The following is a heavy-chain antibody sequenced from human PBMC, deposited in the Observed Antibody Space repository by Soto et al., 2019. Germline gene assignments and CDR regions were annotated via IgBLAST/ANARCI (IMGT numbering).Heavy chain of an antibody. Sequence: GASVKVSCKASGYTFTSYAMHWVRQAPGQRLEWMGWINAGNGNTKYSQKFQGRVTITRDTSASTAYMELSSLRSEDTAVYYCARDLKFSSGCTRWWFAPWGQGTLVPVAS. CDR2: INAGNGNT. D-gene: IGHD6-19*01. J-gene: IGHJ5*02. CDR3: ARDLKFSSGCTRWWFAP. V-gene: IGHV1-3*01. CDR1: GYTFTSYA.